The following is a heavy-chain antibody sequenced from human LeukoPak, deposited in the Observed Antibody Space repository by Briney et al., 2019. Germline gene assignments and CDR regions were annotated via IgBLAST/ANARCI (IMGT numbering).Heavy chain of an antibody. CDR2: IFASGSTT. J-gene: IGHJ5*02. CDR3: AKSPYSTSSMAWFDP. V-gene: IGHV3-23*05. Sequence: GGSLRLSCAASGFTFSGYAMNWVRQAPGKGLEWVSLIFASGSTTKYADSVKGRFTISRDNSNNRLYLQMNSLRAEDTAVYYCAKSPYSTSSMAWFDPWGQGTLVTVSS. CDR1: GFTFSGYA. D-gene: IGHD6-6*01.